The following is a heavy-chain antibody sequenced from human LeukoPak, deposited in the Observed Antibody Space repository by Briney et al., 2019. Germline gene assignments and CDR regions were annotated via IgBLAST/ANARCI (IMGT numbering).Heavy chain of an antibody. CDR2: IYKGGSP. Sequence: GGSLRLSCAASGFTVSTHYMSWVRQAPGKGLEWVSVIYKGGSPNYADSVKGRFTISRDNSKNTLYLQMNSLRAEDTAVYYCARGYDSSTYYPEHFQHWGQGTLVTVSS. D-gene: IGHD3-22*01. CDR1: GFTVSTHY. CDR3: ARGYDSSTYYPEHFQH. V-gene: IGHV3-66*01. J-gene: IGHJ1*01.